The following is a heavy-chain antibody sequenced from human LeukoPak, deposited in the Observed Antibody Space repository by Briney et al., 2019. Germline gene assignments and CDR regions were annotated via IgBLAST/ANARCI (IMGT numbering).Heavy chain of an antibody. CDR3: ARDSEYYYGSGSYYNLDY. Sequence: ASVKVSCKASGGTFSSYAISWVRQAPGQGLEWMGGIIPIFGTANYAQKFQGRVTITADESTSTAYMELSSLRSEDTAVYYCARDSEYYYGSGSYYNLDYWDQGTLVTVSS. CDR2: IIPIFGTA. D-gene: IGHD3-10*01. J-gene: IGHJ4*02. V-gene: IGHV1-69*13. CDR1: GGTFSSYA.